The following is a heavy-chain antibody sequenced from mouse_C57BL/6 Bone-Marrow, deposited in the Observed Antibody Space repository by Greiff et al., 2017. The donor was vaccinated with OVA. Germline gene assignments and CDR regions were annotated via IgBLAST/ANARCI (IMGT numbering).Heavy chain of an antibody. Sequence: QVQLQQSGAELVRPGTSVKVSCKASGYAFTNYLIEWVKQRPGQGLEWIGVINPGSGGTNYNEKFKGKATLTAAKSSSTAYMQLSSLTSEDSAVYFWARSPCYYYGSDAMDYWGQGTAVTVSS. CDR1: GYAFTNYL. V-gene: IGHV1-54*01. CDR3: ARSPCYYYGSDAMDY. D-gene: IGHD1-1*01. J-gene: IGHJ4*01. CDR2: INPGSGGT.